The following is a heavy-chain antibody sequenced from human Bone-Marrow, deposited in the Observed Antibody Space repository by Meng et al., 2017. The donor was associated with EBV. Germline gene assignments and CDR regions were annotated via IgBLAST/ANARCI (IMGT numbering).Heavy chain of an antibody. Sequence: QISLQQSGLGRVKSWQTLSVACAISGDTLSSNNVAWSWIRQSLSRGLEWLGRTYYRSKSYDDYAVSVKSRITVNLDTTKKQLSLHLNCVTPEDTAVYYCAYFGHLAPLWWGQGTLVTVSS. CDR2: TYYRSKSYD. CDR1: GDTLSSNNVA. J-gene: IGHJ4*02. D-gene: IGHD2/OR15-2a*01. CDR3: AYFGHLAPLW. V-gene: IGHV6-1*01.